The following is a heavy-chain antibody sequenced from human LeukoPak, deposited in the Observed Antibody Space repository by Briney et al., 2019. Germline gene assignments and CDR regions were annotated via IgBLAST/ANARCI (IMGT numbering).Heavy chain of an antibody. J-gene: IGHJ4*02. CDR3: ARDPQYYGDYYFDY. Sequence: GASVKVSCKASGYTFTSYGISWVRQAPGQGLEWMGWISAYNGNTNYAQKLQGRVTMTTDTSTSTAYMELRSLRSDDTAVYYCARDPQYYGDYYFDYWGQGTLVTVSS. D-gene: IGHD4-17*01. V-gene: IGHV1-18*01. CDR1: GYTFTSYG. CDR2: ISAYNGNT.